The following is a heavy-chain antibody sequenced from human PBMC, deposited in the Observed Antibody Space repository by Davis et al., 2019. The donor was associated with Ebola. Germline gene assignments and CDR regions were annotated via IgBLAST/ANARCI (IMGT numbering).Heavy chain of an antibody. CDR1: GFSFSRYW. Sequence: GESLKISCKGSGFSFSRYWIGWVRQMPGKGLEWMGIIYPGDPETRYSPSFEGQVTISADKSVSTAYLQWSSLKASDTAMYYCARHSFLAAAGTDYYYYYGMDVWGKGTTVTVSS. J-gene: IGHJ6*04. CDR2: IYPGDPET. D-gene: IGHD6-13*01. CDR3: ARHSFLAAAGTDYYYYYGMDV. V-gene: IGHV5-51*01.